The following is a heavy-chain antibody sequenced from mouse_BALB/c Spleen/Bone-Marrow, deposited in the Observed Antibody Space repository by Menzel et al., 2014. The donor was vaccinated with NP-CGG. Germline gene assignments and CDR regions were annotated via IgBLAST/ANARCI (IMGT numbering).Heavy chain of an antibody. CDR3: ARGATPDC. CDR1: GYTFTSYV. Sequence: LVESGPELVQPGASVKMSCKASGYTFTSYVMHWVKQKPGQGLEWIGYFNPYNDGTKYNEKFKGKATLTSDKSSSAGYMERRRLASEDAAVYYCARGATPDCWGQGTTLTVSS. V-gene: IGHV1-14*01. D-gene: IGHD3-1*01. J-gene: IGHJ2*01. CDR2: FNPYNDGT.